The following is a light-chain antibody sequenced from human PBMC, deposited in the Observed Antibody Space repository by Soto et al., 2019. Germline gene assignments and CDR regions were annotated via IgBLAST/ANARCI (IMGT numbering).Light chain of an antibody. CDR3: SSYAGSINPRDV. V-gene: IGLV2-8*01. Sequence: QTVLTQPDSASVSPGQSVTISCTGTSSDVGGFNYVSWYQQHPGKAPKLMIYEVSQRPSGVPDRFSGSKSGNTASLTVSGLQAEDEADYYCSSYAGSINPRDVCGTGTKVTVL. CDR2: EVS. CDR1: SSDVGGFNY. J-gene: IGLJ1*01.